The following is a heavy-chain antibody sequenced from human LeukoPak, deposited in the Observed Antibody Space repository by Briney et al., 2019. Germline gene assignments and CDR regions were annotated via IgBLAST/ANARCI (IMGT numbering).Heavy chain of an antibody. D-gene: IGHD3-9*01. J-gene: IGHJ4*02. Sequence: GASLRLSCAASGFTFSNYAMSWVRQAPGKGLDWVSAITGSGGNTYYADSVKGRFTISRDNSKNTLYLQMNSLRAEDTAVYYCAKWGDYDVLTGYYVSDYWGQGAQVTVSS. CDR2: ITGSGGNT. CDR3: AKWGDYDVLTGYYVSDY. CDR1: GFTFSNYA. V-gene: IGHV3-23*01.